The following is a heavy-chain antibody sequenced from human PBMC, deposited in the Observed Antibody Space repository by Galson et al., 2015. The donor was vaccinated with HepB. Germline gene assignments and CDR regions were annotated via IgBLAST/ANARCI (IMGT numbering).Heavy chain of an antibody. J-gene: IGHJ6*02. CDR2: IIPIFDTT. D-gene: IGHD2-2*01. V-gene: IGHV1-69*13. CDR3: ARSRRVRYQLPLTYYYGLDV. Sequence: SVKVSCKAFGGTFRNYAVSWVRQAPGQGLEWMGGIIPIFDTTNYAQKFQGRVTITADESTSTSYMDLNSLRSEDTAMYYCARSRRVRYQLPLTYYYGLDVWGQGTTVTVSS. CDR1: GGTFRNYA.